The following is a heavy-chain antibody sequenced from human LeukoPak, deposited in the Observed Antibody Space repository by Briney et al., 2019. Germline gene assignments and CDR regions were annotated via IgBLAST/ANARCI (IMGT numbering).Heavy chain of an antibody. CDR1: GGSTSSYY. V-gene: IGHV4-59*01. Sequence: KASETLSLTCTVSGGSTSSYYWSWIRQPPGKGLEWIGHIYYSGTTNDNPSLKSRVTISVDTSKNHVSLKVRSVTAADTAMYYCARESSGIAVAGMVPGYYYYGMDVWGQGTTVTVSS. J-gene: IGHJ6*02. CDR3: ARESSGIAVAGMVPGYYYYGMDV. D-gene: IGHD6-19*01. CDR2: IYYSGTT.